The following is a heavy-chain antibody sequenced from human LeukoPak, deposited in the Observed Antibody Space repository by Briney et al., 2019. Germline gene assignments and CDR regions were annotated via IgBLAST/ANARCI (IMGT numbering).Heavy chain of an antibody. J-gene: IGHJ4*02. D-gene: IGHD3-22*01. V-gene: IGHV2-5*02. Sequence: SGPTLVKPTQTLTLTCTFSGFSLSTSGVGVGWIRQPPGKALEWLALIYWDDDKRYSPSLKSRLTITKDTSKNQVVLTMTNMDPVDTATYYCATRRDYYYDSSGYYYVFFDYWGQGTLVTVSS. CDR3: ATRRDYYYDSSGYYYVFFDY. CDR1: GFSLSTSGVG. CDR2: IYWDDDK.